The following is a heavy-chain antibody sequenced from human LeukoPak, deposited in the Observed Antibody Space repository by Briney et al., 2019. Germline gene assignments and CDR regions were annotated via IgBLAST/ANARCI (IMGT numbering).Heavy chain of an antibody. V-gene: IGHV3-48*03. J-gene: IGHJ4*02. Sequence: GGSLRLFCAASGFTFSSYEMNWVRQAPGKGLEWVSYISSSGSTIYYADSVKGRFTISRDNAKNSLYLQMNSLRAEDTAVYYCARDFAGYSSGWLSDYWGQGTLVTVSS. CDR3: ARDFAGYSSGWLSDY. CDR2: ISSSGSTI. D-gene: IGHD6-19*01. CDR1: GFTFSSYE.